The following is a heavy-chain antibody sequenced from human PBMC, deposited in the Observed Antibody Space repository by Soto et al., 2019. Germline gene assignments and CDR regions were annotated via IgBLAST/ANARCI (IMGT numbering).Heavy chain of an antibody. CDR1: GGFSGSHN. D-gene: IGHD6-13*01. Sequence: SPSAACTVWGGFSGSHNRGWVRRPPGEGLEGVGDIYYSGSADDNPSLKSRVTILVDTSKNQFSLKLSSVTAADTAVYYCAMSRPTGGIAAAGNYWYFDLWGRGTLGTVS. CDR3: AMSRPTGGIAAAGNYWYFDL. J-gene: IGHJ2*01. CDR2: IYYSGSA. V-gene: IGHV4-59*11.